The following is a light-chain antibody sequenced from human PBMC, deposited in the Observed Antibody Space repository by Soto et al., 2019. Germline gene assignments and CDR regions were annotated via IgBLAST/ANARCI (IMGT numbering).Light chain of an antibody. CDR3: QQYNIWPQT. CDR2: GAS. J-gene: IGKJ1*01. Sequence: VMTQSPATLSASPGERATLSCRASQSLRSSLAWYQQKPGQAPRLLIYGASTRAAGIPARLSGSGSVTEFTLTISSLQSEDFAVYFCQQYNIWPQTFGQGTKVEIK. V-gene: IGKV3-15*01. CDR1: QSLRSS.